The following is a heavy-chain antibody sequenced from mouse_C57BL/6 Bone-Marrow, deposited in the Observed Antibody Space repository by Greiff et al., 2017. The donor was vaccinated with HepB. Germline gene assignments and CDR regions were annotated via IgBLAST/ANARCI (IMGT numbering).Heavy chain of an antibody. Sequence: VKLMESGAELARPGASVKLSCKASGYTFTSYGISWVKQRTGQGLEWIGEIYPRSGNTYYNEKFKGKATLTADKSSSTAYMELRSLTSEDSAVYFCARRTVVPFAYWGQGTLVTVSA. CDR2: IYPRSGNT. CDR1: GYTFTSYG. D-gene: IGHD1-1*01. J-gene: IGHJ3*01. V-gene: IGHV1-81*01. CDR3: ARRTVVPFAY.